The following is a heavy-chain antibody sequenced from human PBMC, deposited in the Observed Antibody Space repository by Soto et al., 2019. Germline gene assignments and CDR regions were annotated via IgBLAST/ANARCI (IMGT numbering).Heavy chain of an antibody. CDR2: IIPIFGTA. J-gene: IGHJ6*02. D-gene: IGHD3-10*01. Sequence: QVQLVQSGAEVKKPGSSVKVSCKASGGTFSSYAISWVRQAPGQGLEWMGGIIPIFGTANYAQKFQGRVTITADESTSTAYMELSSLRSEDTAVYYCARERITMVRGAPSLYYYGMDVWGQGTTVTVSS. CDR1: GGTFSSYA. CDR3: ARERITMVRGAPSLYYYGMDV. V-gene: IGHV1-69*01.